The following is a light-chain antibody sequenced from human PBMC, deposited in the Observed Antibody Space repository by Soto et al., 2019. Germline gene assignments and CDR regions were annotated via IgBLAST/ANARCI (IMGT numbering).Light chain of an antibody. CDR3: QSYDSSLSGHV. J-gene: IGLJ1*01. Sequence: QSVLTQPPSVSGAPGQRVTISCTGSSSNIGAGYDVHWYQQLPGTAPKLLIYGNSNRPSGVPDRFSGSKSGTSASLAITGLQAEDEAVYDCQSYDSSLSGHVFGTGTKVTVL. V-gene: IGLV1-40*01. CDR2: GNS. CDR1: SSNIGAGYD.